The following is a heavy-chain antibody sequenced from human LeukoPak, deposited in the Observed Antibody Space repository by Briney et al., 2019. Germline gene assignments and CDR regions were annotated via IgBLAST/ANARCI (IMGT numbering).Heavy chain of an antibody. Sequence: GGSLRLSCAASGFTFSSYAMSWVRQAPGKGLEWVSAISGSGGSTYYADSVKGRFTISRDNSKNTLYLQMNSLRAEDTAVYYCAKGECSSTSCSLDYWGQGTLVTVSS. CDR2: ISGSGGST. J-gene: IGHJ4*02. CDR3: AKGECSSTSCSLDY. D-gene: IGHD2-2*01. V-gene: IGHV3-23*01. CDR1: GFTFSSYA.